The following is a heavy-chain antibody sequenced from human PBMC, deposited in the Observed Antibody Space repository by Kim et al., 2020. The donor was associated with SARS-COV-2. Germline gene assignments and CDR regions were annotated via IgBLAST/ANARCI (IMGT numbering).Heavy chain of an antibody. CDR3: ARSSLRYFDWLLSFDY. Sequence: PSLKSRVTISVDTSKNQFSLKLSSVTAADTAVYYCARSSLRYFDWLLSFDYWGQGTLVTVSS. D-gene: IGHD3-9*01. V-gene: IGHV4-34*01. J-gene: IGHJ4*02.